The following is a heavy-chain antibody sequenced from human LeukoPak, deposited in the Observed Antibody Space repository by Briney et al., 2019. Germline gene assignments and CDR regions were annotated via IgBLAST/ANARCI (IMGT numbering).Heavy chain of an antibody. CDR1: GFTFSSYA. J-gene: IGHJ4*02. V-gene: IGHV3-23*01. CDR3: AKSTRGELLFDY. D-gene: IGHD1-26*01. CDR2: ISGSGGST. Sequence: GGSLRLSCAASGFTFSSYAMSWVRQAPGKGLEWVSAISGSGGSTYYADSVKGRLTISRDNSKNTLYLQMNSLRAEDTAVYYCAKSTRGELLFDYWGQGTLVTVSS.